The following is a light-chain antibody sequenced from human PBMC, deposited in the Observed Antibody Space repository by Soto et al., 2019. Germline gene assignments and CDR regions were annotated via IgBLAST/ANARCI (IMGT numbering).Light chain of an antibody. CDR1: SSDVGGSKY. CDR3: SSYAGDNKWV. V-gene: IGLV2-8*01. Sequence: VLTQPPSASGSPGQSVTISCTGTSSDVGGSKYVSWYQQHPGKAPKVIIYEVSKWPSGVPDRFSGSKSGNTASLTVSGLQAEDEADYYCSSYAGDNKWVFGGGTQLTV. CDR2: EVS. J-gene: IGLJ3*02.